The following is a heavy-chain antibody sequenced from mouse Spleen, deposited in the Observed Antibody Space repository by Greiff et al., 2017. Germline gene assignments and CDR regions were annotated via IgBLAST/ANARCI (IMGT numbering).Heavy chain of an antibody. V-gene: IGHV1-81*01. D-gene: IGHD2-4*01. J-gene: IGHJ4*01. Sequence: QVQLQQSGAELARPGASVKLSCKASGYTFTSYGISWVKQRTGQGLEWIGEIYPRSGNTYYNEKFKGKATLTADKSSSTAYMELRSLTSEDSAVYFCARPRPDTSTMITTDYAMDYWGQGTSVTVSS. CDR2: IYPRSGNT. CDR3: ARPRPDTSTMITTDYAMDY. CDR1: GYTFTSYG.